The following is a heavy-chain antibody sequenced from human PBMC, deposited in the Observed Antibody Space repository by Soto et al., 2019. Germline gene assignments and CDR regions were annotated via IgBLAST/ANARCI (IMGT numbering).Heavy chain of an antibody. CDR2: ISAYNGNT. V-gene: IGHV1-18*01. Sequence: QVQLVQSGAEVKKPGASVKVSCKASGYTFTSYGISWVRQAPGQGLEWMGWISAYNGNTNYAQKLQGRVTMTTDTTTSTAYMERRSLRSDDTAVYYCARDGPYSRTRTGYYYYYGMDVWGQGTTVTVSS. D-gene: IGHD6-13*01. CDR1: GYTFTSYG. CDR3: ARDGPYSRTRTGYYYYYGMDV. J-gene: IGHJ6*02.